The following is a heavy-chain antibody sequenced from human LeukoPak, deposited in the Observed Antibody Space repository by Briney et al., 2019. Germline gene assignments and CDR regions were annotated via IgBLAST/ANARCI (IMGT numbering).Heavy chain of an antibody. D-gene: IGHD1-1*01. Sequence: GASVKVSCKASGYTFTSNNMHWVRQAPGQSPEWMGRINAGNGNTKYSQKFQGRVTITRDTSATTAYMELSSLRSEDTAAYYCARDGMSQAPYSMDVWGQGTTVTVSS. CDR2: INAGNGNT. CDR1: GYTFTSNN. V-gene: IGHV1-3*01. J-gene: IGHJ6*02. CDR3: ARDGMSQAPYSMDV.